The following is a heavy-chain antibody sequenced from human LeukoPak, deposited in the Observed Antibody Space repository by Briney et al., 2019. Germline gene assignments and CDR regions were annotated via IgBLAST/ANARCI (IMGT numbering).Heavy chain of an antibody. D-gene: IGHD3-22*01. Sequence: GGSLRLSCAASGFTFSSYEMNWVRQAPGKGLEWVSSISSSSSYIYYADSVKGRFTISRDNAKNSLYLQMNSLRAEDTAVYYCARAHYYDSSEAAFDIWGQGTMVTVSS. CDR1: GFTFSSYE. J-gene: IGHJ3*02. CDR3: ARAHYYDSSEAAFDI. CDR2: ISSSSSYI. V-gene: IGHV3-21*01.